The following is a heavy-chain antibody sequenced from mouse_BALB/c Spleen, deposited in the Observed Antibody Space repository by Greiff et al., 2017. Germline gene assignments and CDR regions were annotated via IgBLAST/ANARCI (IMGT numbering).Heavy chain of an antibody. J-gene: IGHJ2*01. Sequence: VMLVESGAELARPGASVKMSCKASGYTFTSYTMHWVKQRPGQGLEWIGYINPSSGYTNYNQKFKDKATLTADKSSSTAYMQLSSLTSEDSAVYYCARSDGSSLDYWGQGTTLTVSS. CDR1: GYTFTSYT. V-gene: IGHV1-4*01. CDR2: INPSSGYT. CDR3: ARSDGSSLDY. D-gene: IGHD1-1*01.